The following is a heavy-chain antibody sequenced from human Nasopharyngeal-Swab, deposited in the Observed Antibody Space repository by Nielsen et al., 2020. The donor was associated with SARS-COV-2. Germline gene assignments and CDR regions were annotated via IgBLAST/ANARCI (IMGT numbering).Heavy chain of an antibody. Sequence: ASVKVSCKASGDTFNRKAINWVRQAPGQGLEWMGWINTNIGRSTYGQGFTGRFVFSFDTSLSTTYLLISGLTAGDTAVYYCARDGYFDWLALSWFDPWGQGTLVTVSS. J-gene: IGHJ5*02. CDR2: INTNIGRS. V-gene: IGHV7-4-1*02. CDR3: ARDGYFDWLALSWFDP. CDR1: GDTFNRKA. D-gene: IGHD3-9*01.